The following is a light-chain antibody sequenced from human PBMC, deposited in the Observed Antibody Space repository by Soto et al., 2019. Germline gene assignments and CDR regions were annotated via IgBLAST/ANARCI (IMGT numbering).Light chain of an antibody. Sequence: EIVLTQSPGTLSLSPGERAILTCRASQSVTSSYLAWYQQRPGQAPRLLMYAASSRATGIPDRFSGSGSGTDFTLTISRLEPEDLAMYYCHQYGSSPLTFGPGTKLEIK. CDR1: QSVTSSY. J-gene: IGKJ3*01. CDR3: HQYGSSPLT. V-gene: IGKV3-20*01. CDR2: AAS.